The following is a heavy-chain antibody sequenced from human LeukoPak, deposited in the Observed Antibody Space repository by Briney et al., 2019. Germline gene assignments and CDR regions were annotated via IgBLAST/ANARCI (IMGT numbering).Heavy chain of an antibody. V-gene: IGHV1-69-2*01. D-gene: IGHD1-1*01. CDR3: ATEKTGTTGGDFDY. Sequence: ASVKVSCKASGGTFSSYTISWVRQAPGKGLEWMGLVDPEDGETIYAEKFQGRVTITADTSTDTAYMELSSLRSEDTAVYYCATEKTGTTGGDFDYWGQGTLVTVSS. J-gene: IGHJ4*02. CDR2: VDPEDGET. CDR1: GGTFSSYT.